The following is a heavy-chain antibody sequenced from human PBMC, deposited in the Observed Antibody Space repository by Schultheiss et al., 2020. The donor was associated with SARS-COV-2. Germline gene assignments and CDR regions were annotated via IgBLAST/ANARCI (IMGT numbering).Heavy chain of an antibody. J-gene: IGHJ4*02. D-gene: IGHD3-22*01. V-gene: IGHV1-18*01. CDR3: ATVIYYDSSGYPFDY. CDR1: GGTFSSYG. CDR2: ISAYNGNT. Sequence: ASVKVSCKASGGTFSSYGISWVRQAPGQGLEWMGWISAYNGNTIYAQKFQGRVTMTEDTSTDTAYMELSSLRSEDTAVYYCATVIYYDSSGYPFDYWGQGTLVTVSS.